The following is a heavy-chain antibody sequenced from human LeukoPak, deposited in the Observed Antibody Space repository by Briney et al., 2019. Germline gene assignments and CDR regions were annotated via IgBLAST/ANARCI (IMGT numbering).Heavy chain of an antibody. J-gene: IGHJ6*03. Sequence: ASVKVSCKASGYTFTSYGISWVRQAPGQGLEWMGWISAYNGNTNYAQKLQGRVTMTTDTSTSTAYMELRSLRSEDTAVYYCARVGGCSGGSCYHYYYYYYMDVWGKGTTVTVSS. D-gene: IGHD2-15*01. CDR2: ISAYNGNT. V-gene: IGHV1-18*01. CDR1: GYTFTSYG. CDR3: ARVGGCSGGSCYHYYYYYYMDV.